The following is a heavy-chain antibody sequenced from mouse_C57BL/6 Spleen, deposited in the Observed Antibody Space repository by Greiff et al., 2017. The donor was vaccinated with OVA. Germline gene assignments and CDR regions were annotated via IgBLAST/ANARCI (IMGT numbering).Heavy chain of an antibody. Sequence: VQLQQPGAELVRPGSSVKLSCKASGYTFTSYWMDWVKQRPGQGLEWIGNIYPSDSETHYNQKFKDKATLTVDKSSSTAYMQLSSLTSEDSAVYYCARSEGWVAYWGQGTLVTVSA. CDR1: GYTFTSYW. CDR3: ARSEGWVAY. CDR2: IYPSDSET. J-gene: IGHJ3*01. V-gene: IGHV1-61*01.